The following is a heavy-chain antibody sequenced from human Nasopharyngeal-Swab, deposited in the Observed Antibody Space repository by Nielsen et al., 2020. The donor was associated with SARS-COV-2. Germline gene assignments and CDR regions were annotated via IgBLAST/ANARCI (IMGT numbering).Heavy chain of an antibody. D-gene: IGHD3-3*01. CDR1: GGTFSSYA. CDR2: IIPIFGTA. Sequence: SVKVSCKASGGTFSSYAISWVRQAPGQGLEWMGGIIPIFGTASYAQKFQGRVTITADESTSTAYMELSSLRSEDTAVYYCARDQNPRPDYDFWSGHIYGMDVWGQGTTVTVSS. V-gene: IGHV1-69*13. J-gene: IGHJ6*02. CDR3: ARDQNPRPDYDFWSGHIYGMDV.